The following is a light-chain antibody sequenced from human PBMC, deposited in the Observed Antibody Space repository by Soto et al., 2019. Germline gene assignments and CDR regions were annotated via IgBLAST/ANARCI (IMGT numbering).Light chain of an antibody. CDR3: QQYYSTPNT. Sequence: DIVMTQSPDSLAVSLGERATINCKSSQSVLYSSNNKNYLAWYQQKPGQPPKLLIYWASTRESGVPDRFSGSGSRTDFTLTISSLQAEDVALDYGQQYYSTPNTFGQGTKLEIK. J-gene: IGKJ2*01. V-gene: IGKV4-1*01. CDR1: QSVLYSSNNKNY. CDR2: WAS.